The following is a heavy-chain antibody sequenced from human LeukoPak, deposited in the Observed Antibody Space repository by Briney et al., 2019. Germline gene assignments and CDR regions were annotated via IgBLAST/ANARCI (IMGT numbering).Heavy chain of an antibody. CDR1: GGSISSSSYY. V-gene: IGHV4-39*07. CDR2: IYYSGST. D-gene: IGHD3-3*01. J-gene: IGHJ5*02. CDR3: ARDRDRNDFWSGYNEFGGWFDP. Sequence: PSETLSLTCTVSGGSISSSSYYWGWIRQPPGKGLEWIGSIYYSGSTYYNPSLKSRVTISVDTSKNQFSLKLSSVTAADTAVYYCARDRDRNDFWSGYNEFGGWFDPWGQGTLVTVSS.